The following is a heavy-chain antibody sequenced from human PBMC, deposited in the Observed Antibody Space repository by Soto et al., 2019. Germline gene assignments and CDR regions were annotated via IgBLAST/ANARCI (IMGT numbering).Heavy chain of an antibody. CDR2: IIPIFVTE. CDR3: ARCPTPPYSSGWPYFDY. D-gene: IGHD6-19*01. V-gene: IGHV1-69*13. J-gene: IGHJ4*02. Sequence: AASVKVSCKASGGTFSSYAISWVRQAPGQGLEWMGGIIPIFVTENYAQKFQGRVTITADESTSTAYMELSSLRSEDTAVYYCARCPTPPYSSGWPYFDYWGQGTLVTVSS. CDR1: GGTFSSYA.